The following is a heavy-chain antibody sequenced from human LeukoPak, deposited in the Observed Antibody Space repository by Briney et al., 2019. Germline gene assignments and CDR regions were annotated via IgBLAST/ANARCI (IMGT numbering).Heavy chain of an antibody. CDR3: AKVTGVSNFDY. D-gene: IGHD2-8*02. Sequence: GGSLRLSCAASGFTLSSYAMSWVRQAPGKGLEWVSGISRSAASTDYTDSVKGRFTISRDNSKNTLYLQMNSLRAEDTAIYYCAKVTGVSNFDYWGKRTLGTVSS. J-gene: IGHJ4*02. V-gene: IGHV3-23*01. CDR1: GFTLSSYA. CDR2: ISRSAAST.